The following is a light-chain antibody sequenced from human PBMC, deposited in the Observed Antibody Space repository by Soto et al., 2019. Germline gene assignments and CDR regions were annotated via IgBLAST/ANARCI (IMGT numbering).Light chain of an antibody. Sequence: EIVLTQSPATLSLSPGERATLSCRASESVSSIYVAWYQQKPGQAPTLLIYGASTRATGIPGRFSGSGSGTDFTLTISRLEPEDFAVYYCQQYGSSGTFGQGTKVDIK. CDR1: ESVSSIY. CDR2: GAS. CDR3: QQYGSSGT. J-gene: IGKJ1*01. V-gene: IGKV3-20*01.